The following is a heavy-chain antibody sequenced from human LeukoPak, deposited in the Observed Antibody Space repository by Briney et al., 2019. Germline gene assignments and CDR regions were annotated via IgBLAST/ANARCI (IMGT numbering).Heavy chain of an antibody. CDR2: INSDGSST. V-gene: IGHV3-74*01. Sequence: GGSLRLSCAASGFTFSSYWMHWVRQAPGKGLVWVSRINSDGSSTSYADSVKGRFTISRDNAKNTLYLQMNSLRAEDTAVYHCARSGSYSTPNYFDYWGQGTLVTVSS. D-gene: IGHD6-13*01. CDR3: ARSGSYSTPNYFDY. CDR1: GFTFSSYW. J-gene: IGHJ4*02.